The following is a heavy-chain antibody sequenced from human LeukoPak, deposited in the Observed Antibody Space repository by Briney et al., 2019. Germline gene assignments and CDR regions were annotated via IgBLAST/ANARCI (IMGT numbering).Heavy chain of an antibody. J-gene: IGHJ4*02. Sequence: GESLKISCXGSGYSFTSYWSGWVRQMPGKGLEGLGIIYPGDSDTRYSPSFQDRVTISADKSISTAYLQWSSLKASDTAMYYRARWSVGEPNDYWGQGTLVTVSS. CDR3: ARWSVGEPNDY. CDR2: IYPGDSDT. CDR1: GYSFTSYW. V-gene: IGHV5-51*01. D-gene: IGHD3-16*01.